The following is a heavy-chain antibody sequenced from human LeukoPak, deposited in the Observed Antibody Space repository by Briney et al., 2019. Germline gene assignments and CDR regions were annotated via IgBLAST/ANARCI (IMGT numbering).Heavy chain of an antibody. CDR1: GFTFSSYW. CDR3: AKVGIRFLEQYYNDY. CDR2: IKQDGSEK. Sequence: GGSLRLSCAASGFTFSSYWMSWVRQAPGKGLEWVANIKQDGSEKYYVDSVKGRFTISRDNSKNTLYLQMNRLRIEDTAVYYCAKVGIRFLEQYYNDYWGQGTLVTVSS. J-gene: IGHJ4*02. V-gene: IGHV3-7*01. D-gene: IGHD3-3*01.